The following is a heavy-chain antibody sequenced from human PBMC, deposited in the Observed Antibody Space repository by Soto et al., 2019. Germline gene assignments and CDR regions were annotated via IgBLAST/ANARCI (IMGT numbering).Heavy chain of an antibody. Sequence: SETLSLTCAVSSGSISSYYLSWIRQPPGKGLEWIGYISYTGITNYNPSLRSRVIISVDTSKTQFSLRLSSVTAADTAIYYCARHLRATLSWFDPWGQGTVVTVSS. CDR1: SGSISSYY. J-gene: IGHJ5*02. CDR2: ISYTGIT. V-gene: IGHV4-59*08. CDR3: ARHLRATLSWFDP.